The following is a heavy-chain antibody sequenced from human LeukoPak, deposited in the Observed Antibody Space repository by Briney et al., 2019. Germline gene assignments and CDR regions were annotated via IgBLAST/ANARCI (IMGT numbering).Heavy chain of an antibody. Sequence: PGGSLRLSCAASAFTFSSYSMNWVRQAPGKGLEWVSSISSSSSYIYYADSVKGRFTISRDNAKNSLYLQMNSLRAEDTAVYYCARWGYQQWLVLGPWGQGTLVTVSS. CDR3: ARWGYQQWLVLGP. J-gene: IGHJ5*02. CDR1: AFTFSSYS. V-gene: IGHV3-21*01. D-gene: IGHD6-19*01. CDR2: ISSSSSYI.